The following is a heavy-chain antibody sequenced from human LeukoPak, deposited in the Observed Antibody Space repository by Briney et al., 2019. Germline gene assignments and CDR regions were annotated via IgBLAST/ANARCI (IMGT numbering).Heavy chain of an antibody. CDR2: IYYSGST. V-gene: IGHV4-39*02. CDR1: GGSISSSSYY. CDR3: AREKCDILTGYFCYYYYMDV. D-gene: IGHD3-9*01. Sequence: ASETLSLTCTAYGGSISSSSYYWGWIRQPPGKGLEWIGSIYYSGSTYYNPSLKSRVTISVDTSKNQFSLKLSSVTAADTAVYYCAREKCDILTGYFCYYYYMDVWGKGTTVTISS. J-gene: IGHJ6*03.